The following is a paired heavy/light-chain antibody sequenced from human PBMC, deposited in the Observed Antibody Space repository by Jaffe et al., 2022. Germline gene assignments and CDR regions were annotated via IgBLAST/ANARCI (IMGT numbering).Heavy chain of an antibody. CDR1: GVSVSNPIYY. J-gene: IGHJ4*01. V-gene: IGHV4-61*02. CDR3: ARNAGGNLHD. Sequence: QVQLQESGPGLVKPSQTLSLTCAVSGVSVSNPIYYWSWVRQPAGKGLEWIGRVYVSGATHYNPSLMTRVTMSVDTSKNQFSLQLTSVTAADTAVYFCARNAGGNLHDWGHGTLVTVSS. CDR2: VYVSGAT. D-gene: IGHD2-21*02.
Light chain of an antibody. V-gene: IGKV2-28*01. Sequence: DIVMTQSPLSLPVTPGEPASISCRASQSLLYSDGQNYLDWVRQKPGQSPQLLLYMGSNRASGVPDRFSGSGSGTDFTLKISRVEAEDVGIYYCMQTLQPPFTFGPGTKVDIK. CDR1: QSLLYSDGQNY. CDR2: MGS. J-gene: IGKJ3*01. CDR3: MQTLQPPFT.